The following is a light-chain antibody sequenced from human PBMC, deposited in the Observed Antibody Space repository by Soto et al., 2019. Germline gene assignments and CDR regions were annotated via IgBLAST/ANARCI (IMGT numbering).Light chain of an antibody. V-gene: IGLV1-44*01. CDR2: SNN. CDR3: AAWDDSLNGYV. CDR1: SSNIGGNT. J-gene: IGLJ1*01. Sequence: QSALAQPPPASGTPGQRVTISCSGSSSNIGGNTVNWYQQLPGTAPKLLIYSNNQRPSGVPDRFSGSKSGTSASLAISGLQSEDEADYYCAAWDDSLNGYVFGTGTKVTVL.